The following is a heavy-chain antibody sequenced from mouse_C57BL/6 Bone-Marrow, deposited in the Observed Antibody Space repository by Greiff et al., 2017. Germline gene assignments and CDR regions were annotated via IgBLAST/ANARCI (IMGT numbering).Heavy chain of an antibody. Sequence: QVQLQQPGAELVKPGASVKLSCKASGYTFTSYWMHWVKQRPGQGLEWIGMIHPNSGSTNYNEKFKSKATLTVDKSSSTAYMQLSSLTSEDSAVYYCAIYYGNYAGFAYWGQGTLGTVSA. CDR3: AIYYGNYAGFAY. V-gene: IGHV1-64*01. J-gene: IGHJ3*01. D-gene: IGHD2-1*01. CDR1: GYTFTSYW. CDR2: IHPNSGST.